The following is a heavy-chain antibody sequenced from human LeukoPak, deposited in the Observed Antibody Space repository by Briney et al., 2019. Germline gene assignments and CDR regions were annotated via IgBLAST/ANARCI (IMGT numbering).Heavy chain of an antibody. V-gene: IGHV4-59*01. CDR1: GVSTNSYH. CDR3: ASGRGGYNPGY. D-gene: IGHD5-24*01. CDR2: ISDSGST. Sequence: SETLSLTCTVSGVSTNSYHWSWIRQPPGKGLEWIGYISDSGSTNYNPSLRSRVTISEGTSMNEFSLKLSSVTAADTAVYYCASGRGGYNPGYWGQGTLVTVSS. J-gene: IGHJ4*02.